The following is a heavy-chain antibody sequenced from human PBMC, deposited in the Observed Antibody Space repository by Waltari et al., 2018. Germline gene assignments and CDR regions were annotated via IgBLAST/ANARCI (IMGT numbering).Heavy chain of an antibody. CDR2: IIPIFGTA. D-gene: IGHD6-13*01. J-gene: IGHJ4*02. Sequence: SGGTFSSYAISWVRQAPGQGLEWMGGIIPIFGTANYAQKFQGRVTITTDESTSTAYMELSSLRSEDTAVYYCARTEIAAPYCFDYWGQGTLVTVSS. CDR1: GGTFSSYA. V-gene: IGHV1-69*05. CDR3: ARTEIAAPYCFDY.